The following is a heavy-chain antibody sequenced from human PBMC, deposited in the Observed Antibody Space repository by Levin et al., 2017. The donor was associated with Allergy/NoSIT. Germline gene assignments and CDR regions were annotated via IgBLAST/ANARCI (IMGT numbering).Heavy chain of an antibody. CDR2: ITSSGGST. V-gene: IGHV3-23*01. D-gene: IGHD3-22*01. J-gene: IGHJ4*02. CDR3: AKDLQLYHVHSSLDS. Sequence: GGSLRLSCAASGFTFSNYAMSWVRQAPGKGLEWVSAITSSGGSTYYTDSVKGRFTISRDNSKNTLYLQMNSLRAEDTALYYCAKDLQLYHVHSSLDSWGQGTLVTVSS. CDR1: GFTFSNYA.